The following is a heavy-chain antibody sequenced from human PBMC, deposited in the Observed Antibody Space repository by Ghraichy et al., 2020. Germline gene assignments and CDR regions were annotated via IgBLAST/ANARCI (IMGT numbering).Heavy chain of an antibody. D-gene: IGHD2-15*01. CDR2: IKSDGTER. CDR3: AREYCRGGRCFFGTGGSHFDY. V-gene: IGHV3-74*01. J-gene: IGHJ4*02. CDR1: GFALSNYW. Sequence: ETLSLTCAASGFALSNYWMHWVRQAPGKGLLWVSRIKSDGTERTYADSVKGRFTISRDNAKNTLYLQMNSLRAEDTAVYYCAREYCRGGRCFFGTGGSHFDYWGQGILVTVSS.